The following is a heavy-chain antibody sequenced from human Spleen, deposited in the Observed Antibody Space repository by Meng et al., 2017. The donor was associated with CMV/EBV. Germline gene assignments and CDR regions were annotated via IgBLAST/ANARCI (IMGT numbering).Heavy chain of an antibody. CDR1: GYTFTSYD. CDR2: MNPNSGNT. J-gene: IGHJ4*02. V-gene: IGHV1-8*01. D-gene: IGHD1-26*01. Sequence: ASVKVSCKASGYTFTSYDINWVRQATGQGLEWMGWMNPNSGNTDYAQKFQGSVTMTRNTSISTAYMELSRLRSDDTAVYYCATIPVRATPTDYWGQGTLVTVSS. CDR3: ATIPVRATPTDY.